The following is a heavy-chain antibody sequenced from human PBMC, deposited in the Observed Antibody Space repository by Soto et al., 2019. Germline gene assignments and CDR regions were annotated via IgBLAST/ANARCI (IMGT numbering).Heavy chain of an antibody. CDR3: ARGGYYDSSGSRNYYYYGMNV. Sequence: QVQLVQSGGEVKKPGASVKVSCKASGYTFSSYGISWVRQAPGQGLEWLGWISAYDGNTKYAQILQGRVFMTTDTSAKTAYMELRSLMSDDTAVYYCARGGYYDSSGSRNYYYYGMNVWGQGTSVTVSS. CDR1: GYTFSSYG. CDR2: ISAYDGNT. J-gene: IGHJ6*02. D-gene: IGHD3-22*01. V-gene: IGHV1-18*01.